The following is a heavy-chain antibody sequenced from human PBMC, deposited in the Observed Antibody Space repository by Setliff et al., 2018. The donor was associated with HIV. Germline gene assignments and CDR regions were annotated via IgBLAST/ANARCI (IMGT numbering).Heavy chain of an antibody. D-gene: IGHD5-18*01. Sequence: ASVKVSCKASGYRFTGFAIHWVRQAPGQRFEWMGWINAGTGNTKYSQKFQDRVTISRDIHANTAYMELSSLRSEDTAICYCARSLREYSYGSPDYWGPGTLVTVSS. V-gene: IGHV1-3*01. J-gene: IGHJ4*02. CDR2: INAGTGNT. CDR1: GYRFTGFA. CDR3: ARSLREYSYGSPDY.